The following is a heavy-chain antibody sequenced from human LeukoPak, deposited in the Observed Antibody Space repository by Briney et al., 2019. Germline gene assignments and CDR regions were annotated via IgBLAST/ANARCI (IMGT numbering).Heavy chain of an antibody. J-gene: IGHJ3*02. CDR3: AVIVGATTYAFDI. V-gene: IGHV3-74*01. CDR2: INSDGSNT. Sequence: PGGSLRLSCAASGFTFRSYWMHWVRQPPGKGLVWVSRINSDGSNTIYADSVKGRFTISRDNAKNTLYLQMNSLRAEDTAVYYCAVIVGATTYAFDIWGQGTMVTVSS. CDR1: GFTFRSYW. D-gene: IGHD1-26*01.